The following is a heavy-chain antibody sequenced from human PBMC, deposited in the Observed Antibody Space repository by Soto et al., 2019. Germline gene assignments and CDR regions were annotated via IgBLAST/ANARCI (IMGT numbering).Heavy chain of an antibody. D-gene: IGHD3-3*01. CDR2: SFSGGAA. Sequence: EVQLVDSGGGLIQPGGSLRLSCVASGFSVSTGHMIWVRQAPGKGLEWVSISFSGGAAYYAASVEGRFSVSRDNSKNTLYLLMNSLRVEDTAVYYCAKSGFGDWGQGTLVTVSS. J-gene: IGHJ4*02. CDR3: AKSGFGD. V-gene: IGHV3-53*01. CDR1: GFSVSTGH.